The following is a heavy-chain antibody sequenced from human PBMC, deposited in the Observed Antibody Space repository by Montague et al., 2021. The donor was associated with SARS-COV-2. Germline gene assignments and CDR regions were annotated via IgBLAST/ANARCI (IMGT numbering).Heavy chain of an antibody. V-gene: IGHV4-34*01. D-gene: IGHD3/OR15-3a*01. CDR3: ASRPAPLLHLDWSQSYYDYYGLDV. Sequence: SETLSLTCAVYGGSFTDFYWTWIRQPPGKGLEWIGESNDRGSSNYNPSLKNRVTISVDKSKNQISLKLTSVTAADTAVYYCASRPAPLLHLDWSQSYYDYYGLDVWGQGTTVVVS. CDR1: GGSFTDFY. CDR2: SNDRGSS. J-gene: IGHJ6*02.